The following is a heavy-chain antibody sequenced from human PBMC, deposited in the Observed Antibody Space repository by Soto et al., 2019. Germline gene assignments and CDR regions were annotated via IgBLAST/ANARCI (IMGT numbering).Heavy chain of an antibody. V-gene: IGHV4-61*01. CDR3: ARDLRGRRWDRLGEYAFDI. Sequence: QVQLQESGPGLTKPSETLPLTCTVSGGSVSSGSYYWSWIRQHPGKGLEWIGYISYIGSTNYNPSLKSRVSVSVDMSKFQFSLKLSSVTPADTAVYYCARDLRGRRWDRLGEYAFDIWGQGTMVTVSS. D-gene: IGHD3-16*01. J-gene: IGHJ3*02. CDR1: GGSVSSGSYY. CDR2: ISYIGST.